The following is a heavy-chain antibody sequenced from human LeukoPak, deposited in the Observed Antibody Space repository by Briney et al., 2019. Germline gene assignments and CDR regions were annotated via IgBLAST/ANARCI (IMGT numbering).Heavy chain of an antibody. CDR1: GVNFSSHA. D-gene: IGHD5-12*01. J-gene: IGHJ5*02. CDR3: ARDPAGYDSGGWFDP. Sequence: QSGRSLRLSCVASGVNFSSHAMHWVRQAPGKGLEWLGVISYDESLRYYADSLVGRFSASRDNPRNTLYLHMTSLRPEDTAVYYCARDPAGYDSGGWFDPWGQGTLVIVSS. V-gene: IGHV3-30*01. CDR2: ISYDESLR.